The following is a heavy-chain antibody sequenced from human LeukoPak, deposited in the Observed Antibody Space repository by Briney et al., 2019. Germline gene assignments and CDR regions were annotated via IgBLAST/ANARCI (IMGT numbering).Heavy chain of an antibody. CDR2: IYYSGST. CDR1: GGSISSYY. V-gene: IGHV4-59*08. J-gene: IGHJ4*02. CDR3: ARRGAGFDQ. Sequence: SGTLSLTCTVSGGSISSYYWSWIRQPPGKGLEWIGYIYYSGSTNYNPSLKSRVTISIDTSKNQFSLNLSSVTAADTAVYYCARRGAGFDQWGQGTLVTVSS. D-gene: IGHD4/OR15-4a*01.